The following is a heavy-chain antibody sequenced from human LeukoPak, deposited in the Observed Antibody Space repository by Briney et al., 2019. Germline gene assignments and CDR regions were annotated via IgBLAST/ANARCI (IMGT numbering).Heavy chain of an antibody. J-gene: IGHJ4*02. CDR2: IYNSGST. V-gene: IGHV4-59*08. CDR3: ARYLSRGFYFDY. CDR1: GASISRDY. Sequence: ETSETLSLTCTVSGASISRDYWSWIRQPPGKGLEYIGYIYNSGSTSYNPSLKSRVTISADTSKNQFSLKLTSVTAADTAVFYCARYLSRGFYFDYWGQGTLVTVSS.